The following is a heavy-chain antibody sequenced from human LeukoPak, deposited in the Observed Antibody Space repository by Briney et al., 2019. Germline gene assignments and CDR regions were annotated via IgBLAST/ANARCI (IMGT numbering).Heavy chain of an antibody. CDR2: MNPNSGNT. CDR1: GYTFTSYD. J-gene: IGHJ6*03. CDR3: ARALSWTTESYYYMDV. D-gene: IGHD3/OR15-3a*01. Sequence: ASVRVSCKASGYTFTSYDMNWVRQATGRGLEWLGWMNPNSGNTGYAQNFQGRVTMTMNTSTTTAYMELSSLRSEDTAVYYCARALSWTTESYYYMDVWGKGTTVTVSS. V-gene: IGHV1-8*01.